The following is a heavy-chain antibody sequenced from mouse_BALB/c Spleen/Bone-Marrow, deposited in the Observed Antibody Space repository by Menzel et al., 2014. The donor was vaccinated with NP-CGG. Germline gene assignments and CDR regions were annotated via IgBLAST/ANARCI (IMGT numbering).Heavy chain of an antibody. D-gene: IGHD2-14*01. V-gene: IGHV1-54*01. CDR2: INPGSGGT. J-gene: IGHJ3*01. CDR3: ARGDYRYDGFAY. CDR1: GYASTNYL. Sequence: QVQLQQSGAELVRPGTSVKVSCKASGYASTNYLIEWVKQRPGQGLEWIGVINPGSGGTNYNEKFKGKATLTADKSSSTAYMQLSSLTSDDSAVYFCARGDYRYDGFAYWGQGTLVTVSA.